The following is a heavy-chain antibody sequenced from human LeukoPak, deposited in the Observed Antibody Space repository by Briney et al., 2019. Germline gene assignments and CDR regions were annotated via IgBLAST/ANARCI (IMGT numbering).Heavy chain of an antibody. V-gene: IGHV3-64D*09. J-gene: IGHJ3*02. CDR1: GFSFSSYA. CDR3: VKRLAKDAFDI. Sequence: PGGSLRLSCSASGFSFSSYAMHWVRQAPGKGLEYVSAISSNGGSTNYADSVKGRFTISRGNSKNTLYLQMSSLRAEDTAVYYCVKRLAKDAFDIWGQGTMVTVSS. CDR2: ISSNGGST. D-gene: IGHD3-22*01.